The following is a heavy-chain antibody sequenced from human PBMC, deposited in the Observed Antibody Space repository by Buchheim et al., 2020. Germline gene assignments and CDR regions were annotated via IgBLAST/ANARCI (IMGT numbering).Heavy chain of an antibody. CDR3: AKKLKNSYSSSPGDWYFDL. D-gene: IGHD6-6*01. Sequence: EVQLLESGGGLVQPGGSLRLSCAASGFTFSSYAMTWVRQAPGKGLEWVSAISGSGGNTYYANSVQGRFTISRDNSKNTLYLQMNSLRAEDTAIYYCAKKLKNSYSSSPGDWYFDLWGRGTL. J-gene: IGHJ2*01. CDR1: GFTFSSYA. V-gene: IGHV3-23*01. CDR2: ISGSGGNT.